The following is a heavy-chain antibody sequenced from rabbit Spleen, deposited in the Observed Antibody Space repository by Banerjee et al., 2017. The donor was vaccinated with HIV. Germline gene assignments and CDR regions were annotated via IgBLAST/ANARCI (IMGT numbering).Heavy chain of an antibody. V-gene: IGHV1S40*01. Sequence: QSLEESGGDLVKPGASLTLTCTVSGLSFSSRYWISWVRQAPGKGLEWIADIYGSDSGTYYASWAKGRFTISKTSSTTVTLQMTSLTAADTATYFCARDPGAGSSNLWGQGTLVTVS. CDR2: IYGSDSGT. CDR1: GLSFSSRYW. J-gene: IGHJ4*01. CDR3: ARDPGAGSSNL. D-gene: IGHD4-2*01.